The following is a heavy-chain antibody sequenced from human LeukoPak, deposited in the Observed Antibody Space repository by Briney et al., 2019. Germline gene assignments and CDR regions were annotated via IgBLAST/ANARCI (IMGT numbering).Heavy chain of an antibody. Sequence: PGGSLRLFCAASGFTFSSYAMSWVRQAPGKGLEWVSAISGSGGSTYYADSVKGRFTISRDNSKNTLYLQMNSLRAEDTAVYYCAKAGGDQRDFFDYWGQGTLVTVSS. V-gene: IGHV3-23*01. D-gene: IGHD1-26*01. CDR3: AKAGGDQRDFFDY. CDR1: GFTFSSYA. J-gene: IGHJ4*02. CDR2: ISGSGGST.